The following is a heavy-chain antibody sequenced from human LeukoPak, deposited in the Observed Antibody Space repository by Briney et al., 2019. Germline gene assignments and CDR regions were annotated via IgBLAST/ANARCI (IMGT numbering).Heavy chain of an antibody. CDR2: VYYTGGT. J-gene: IGHJ3*02. V-gene: IGHV4-59*08. D-gene: IGHD6-13*01. CDR3: ARRVAVAPMYAFDI. CDR1: GGSISSYN. Sequence: SETLSRTCTVSGGSISSYNWPWLRHPPGKGRGWMGYVYYTGGTKYNPSLQSRATISVDLSKNQFSLKLNSVIAADTAVYYCARRVAVAPMYAFDIWGQGTMVTVSS.